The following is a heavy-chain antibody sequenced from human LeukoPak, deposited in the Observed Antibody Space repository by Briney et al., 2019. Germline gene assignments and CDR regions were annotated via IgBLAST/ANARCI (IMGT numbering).Heavy chain of an antibody. V-gene: IGHV3-33*08. J-gene: IGHJ4*02. Sequence: TGGSLRLSCAASGFTFSSYEMNWVRQAPGKGLEWVAVIFYDGSSKYYADSVKARFTISRDNSDNTLFLQMNSLTAEDTAVYYCARDGVDINDFDYWGQGTLVTVSS. CDR3: ARDGVDINDFDY. CDR2: IFYDGSSK. CDR1: GFTFSSYE. D-gene: IGHD2-8*01.